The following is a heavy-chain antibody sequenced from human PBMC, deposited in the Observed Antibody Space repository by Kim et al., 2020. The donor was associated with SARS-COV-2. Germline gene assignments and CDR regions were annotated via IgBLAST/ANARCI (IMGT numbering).Heavy chain of an antibody. D-gene: IGHD3-9*01. Sequence: ASVKVSCKASGYTFTSYYMHWVRQAPGQGLEWMGIINPSGGSTSYAQKLQGRVTMTRDTFTSTVYMELSSLRSEDTAVYYCARGAAYYDILTVVPWFDPWGQGTLVTVSS. CDR3: ARGAAYYDILTVVPWFDP. CDR2: INPSGGST. CDR1: GYTFTSYY. V-gene: IGHV1-46*01. J-gene: IGHJ5*02.